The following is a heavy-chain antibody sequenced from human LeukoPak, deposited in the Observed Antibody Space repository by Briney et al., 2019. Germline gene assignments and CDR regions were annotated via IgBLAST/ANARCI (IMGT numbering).Heavy chain of an antibody. V-gene: IGHV4-31*03. Sequence: SETLSLTCTVSGGSISSGGYYWSWIRQHPGKGLEWIGYIYYSGSTYYNPSLKSRVTISVDTSKNQFSLKLSSVTAADTAAYYCARVSGWLQPFDYWGQGTLVTVSS. CDR2: IYYSGST. CDR1: GGSISSGGYY. CDR3: ARVSGWLQPFDY. D-gene: IGHD5-24*01. J-gene: IGHJ4*02.